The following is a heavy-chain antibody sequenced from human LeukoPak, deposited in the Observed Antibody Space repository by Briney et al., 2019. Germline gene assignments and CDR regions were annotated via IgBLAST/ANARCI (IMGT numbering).Heavy chain of an antibody. CDR2: IYYSGST. Sequence: SQTLSLTCTVSGGSISSGDYYWSWIRQPPGKGLEWIGYIYYSGSTYYNPSLKSRVTISVDTSKNQFSLKLSSVTAADTAVYYCARARRLYYYDSSYYFDYWGQGTLVTVSS. V-gene: IGHV4-30-4*01. CDR3: ARARRLYYYDSSYYFDY. J-gene: IGHJ4*02. D-gene: IGHD3-22*01. CDR1: GGSISSGDYY.